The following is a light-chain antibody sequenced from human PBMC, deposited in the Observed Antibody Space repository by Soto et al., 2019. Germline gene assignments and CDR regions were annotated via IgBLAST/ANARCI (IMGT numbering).Light chain of an antibody. J-gene: IGLJ3*02. CDR1: SSNIGSNY. CDR2: RNN. V-gene: IGLV1-47*01. CDR3: AAWDDGLSDWV. Sequence: QPVLTQPPSASGTPGQRVTISCSGSSSNIGSNYVYWYQQLPGTAPKLLIYRNNQRPSGVPDRFSGSKSGTSASLAISGLRSEDEADYYCAAWDDGLSDWVFGGGTKLTVL.